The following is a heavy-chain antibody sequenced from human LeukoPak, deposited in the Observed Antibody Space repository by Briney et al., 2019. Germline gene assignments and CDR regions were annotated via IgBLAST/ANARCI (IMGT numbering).Heavy chain of an antibody. J-gene: IGHJ6*02. D-gene: IGHD4-11*01. CDR3: ARDHPLYSDYGVCYYGLDV. CDR2: IAFSGST. CDR1: GGSISPFY. Sequence: PSETLSLTCTVSGGSISPFYWSWIRQPPGKGLEWIGYIAFSGSTNYNPSLESRVDISLDTSKNQISLKLSSVTAADTAVYYCARDHPLYSDYGVCYYGLDVWGQGTTVTVSS. V-gene: IGHV4-59*13.